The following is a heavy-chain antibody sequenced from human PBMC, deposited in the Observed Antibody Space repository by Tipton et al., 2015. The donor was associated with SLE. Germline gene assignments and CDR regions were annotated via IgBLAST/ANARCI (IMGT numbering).Heavy chain of an antibody. CDR3: ARDFGIQVGFDP. J-gene: IGHJ5*02. CDR2: IYNTGSA. CDR1: GESIKNYF. Sequence: QLVQSGAEVKPSETLSLTCTVSGESIKNYFWTWIRQPPGKGLEWIGFIYNTGSADSNPSLKSRVTMSLDTSKNRFSLKLSSVTAADTAVYYCARDFGIQVGFDPWGQGTLVTVSS. D-gene: IGHD1-1*01. V-gene: IGHV4-4*09.